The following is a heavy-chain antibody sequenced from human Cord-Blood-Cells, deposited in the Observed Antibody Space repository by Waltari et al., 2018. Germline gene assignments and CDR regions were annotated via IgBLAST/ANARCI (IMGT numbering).Heavy chain of an antibody. CDR2: TYYRSKWYN. D-gene: IGHD7-27*01. CDR1: GDSVSSNSPA. J-gene: IGHJ3*02. CDR3: ARELGIMARDAFDI. Sequence: QVLLQQPGPGLVKPSQPLYLTCAISGDSVSSNSPALNWIQQSPSRGLEWLGRTYYRSKWYNDYAVSVKSRITINPDTSKNQFSLQLNSVTPEDTAVYYCARELGIMARDAFDIWGQGTMVTVSS. V-gene: IGHV6-1*01.